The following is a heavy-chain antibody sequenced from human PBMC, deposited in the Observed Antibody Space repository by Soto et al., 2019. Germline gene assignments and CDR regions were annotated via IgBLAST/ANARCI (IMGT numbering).Heavy chain of an antibody. J-gene: IGHJ4*02. V-gene: IGHV3-30-3*01. D-gene: IGHD2-2*01. CDR1: GFTFSSYA. Sequence: QVQLVESGGGVVQPGRSLSLSCAGSGFTFSSYAMHWVRQAPGKGLEWVAVISYDGSNKYYADSVKGRFTISRDNSKNPLFLQVNSLKAEDTAVYYCAIDSGSSSVAAAASWDSWAEGTLVTVSS. CDR2: ISYDGSNK. CDR3: AIDSGSSSVAAAASWDS.